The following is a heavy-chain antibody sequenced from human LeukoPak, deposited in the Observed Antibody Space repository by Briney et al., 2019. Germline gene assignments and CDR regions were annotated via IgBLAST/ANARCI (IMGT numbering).Heavy chain of an antibody. CDR1: GFTFSSDW. V-gene: IGHV3-7*01. Sequence: PGGTLRLSCAASGFTFSSDWLSWGCHAPAQGLEWVASIEQHGSQTSYVDSARGRFTISRENAKNSVYLQMNSLRVEDTAVYYCARNSGGYPFDYWGQGTLVTVSS. D-gene: IGHD1-26*01. CDR3: ARNSGGYPFDY. J-gene: IGHJ4*02. CDR2: IEQHGSQT.